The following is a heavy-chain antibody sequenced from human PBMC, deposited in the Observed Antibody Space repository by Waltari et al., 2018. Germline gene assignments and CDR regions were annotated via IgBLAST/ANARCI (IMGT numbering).Heavy chain of an antibody. V-gene: IGHV1-69*08. CDR1: GGTFSSYT. CDR2: IIPILGIA. J-gene: IGHJ3*02. CDR3: ARDVEGWDSSGPGPFDI. Sequence: QVQLVQSGAEVKKPGSSVKVSCKASGGTFSSYTISWVRPAPGQGLEWMGRIIPILGIANYAQKFQGRVTITADKSTSTAYMELSSLRSEDTAVYYCARDVEGWDSSGPGPFDIWGQGTMVTVSS. D-gene: IGHD6-19*01.